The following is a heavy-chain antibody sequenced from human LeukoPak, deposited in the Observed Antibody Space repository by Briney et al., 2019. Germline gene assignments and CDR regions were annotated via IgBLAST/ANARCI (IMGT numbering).Heavy chain of an antibody. V-gene: IGHV3-21*01. Sequence: PGGSLRLSCAASEFTFSTYTMNWVRQAPGKGLEWVSSITSTSTYIYYADSVKGRFTISRDNAKNSLYLQMHSLRAEDTAVYYCASDYGGYGAFDIWGQGTMVTVSS. CDR1: EFTFSTYT. D-gene: IGHD6-13*01. J-gene: IGHJ3*02. CDR3: ASDYGGYGAFDI. CDR2: ITSTSTYI.